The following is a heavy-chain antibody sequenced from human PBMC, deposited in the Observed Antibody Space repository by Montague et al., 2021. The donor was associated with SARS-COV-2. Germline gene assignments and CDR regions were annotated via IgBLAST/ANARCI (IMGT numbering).Heavy chain of an antibody. CDR2: INTAGDT. J-gene: IGHJ4*02. CDR3: ARGDRTGWQTDY. CDR1: GFTFSSYD. D-gene: IGHD6-19*01. V-gene: IGHV3-13*04. Sequence: SLRLSCAASGFTFSSYDMHWVRQATGKGLECVSIINTAGDTYYPGSVKGRFTISRDNAKNSSYLKMNSLRAGDTAVYYCARGDRTGWQTDYWGQGTLVTVSS.